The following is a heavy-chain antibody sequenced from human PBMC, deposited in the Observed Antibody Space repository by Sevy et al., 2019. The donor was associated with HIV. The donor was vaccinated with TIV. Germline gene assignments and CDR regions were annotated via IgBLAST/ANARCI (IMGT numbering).Heavy chain of an antibody. D-gene: IGHD6-6*01. CDR3: AREGQLVSFDY. J-gene: IGHJ4*02. CDR2: IIPIFGTA. Sequence: ASVKVSCKASGGTFSSYAISWVRQAPGQELEWMGGIIPIFGTANYAQKFQGRVTITADESTSTAYMELSSLRSEDTAVYYCAREGQLVSFDYWGQGTLVTVSS. CDR1: GGTFSSYA. V-gene: IGHV1-69*13.